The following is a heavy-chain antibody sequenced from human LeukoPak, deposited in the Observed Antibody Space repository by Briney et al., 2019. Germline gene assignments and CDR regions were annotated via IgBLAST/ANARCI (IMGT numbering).Heavy chain of an antibody. V-gene: IGHV4-39*01. CDR3: ARQNDILTGYETQFDY. CDR1: GGSVSDINYF. Sequence: PSETLSLTCTVSGGSVSDINYFWGWIRQPPGKGLEWIGSIYYSGDTYYNPSLKSRVTISVDTSKNQFSLKLSSVTAADTAVYYCARQNDILTGYETQFDYWGQGTLVTVSS. J-gene: IGHJ4*02. D-gene: IGHD3-9*01. CDR2: IYYSGDT.